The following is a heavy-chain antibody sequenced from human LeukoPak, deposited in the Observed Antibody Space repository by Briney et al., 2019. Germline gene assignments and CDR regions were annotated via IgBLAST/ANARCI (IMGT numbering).Heavy chain of an antibody. CDR3: IRDFLTVTTNDY. CDR1: GFRFSDYW. D-gene: IGHD4-11*01. J-gene: IGHJ4*02. V-gene: IGHV3-74*01. Sequence: PGGSLRLSCVVSGFRFSDYWMHWVRKAPGKGLVWVSGTKTDGSDRRYADFVTGRFTISRDNAKNTLFLQMNSLRAEDTAVYYCIRDFLTVTTNDYWGQGTLVTVSS. CDR2: TKTDGSDR.